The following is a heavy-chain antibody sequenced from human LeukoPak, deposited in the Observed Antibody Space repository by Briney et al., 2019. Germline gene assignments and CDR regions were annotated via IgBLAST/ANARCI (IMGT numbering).Heavy chain of an antibody. CDR1: GGSISRYY. J-gene: IGHJ4*02. V-gene: IGHV4-4*07. CDR3: ARDSGERWLPRDY. CDR2: IYTSGST. D-gene: IGHD5-18*01. Sequence: SETLSLTCTGSGGSISRYYWSWIRQPAGKGLEWIGRIYTSGSTNYNPSLKSRVTISVDKSKNQFSLKLSSVTAADTAVYYCARDSGERWLPRDYWGQGTLVTVSS.